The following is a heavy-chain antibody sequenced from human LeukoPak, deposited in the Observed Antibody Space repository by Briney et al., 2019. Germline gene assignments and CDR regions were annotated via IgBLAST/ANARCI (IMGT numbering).Heavy chain of an antibody. CDR1: GGSISSYY. CDR2: IYYSGST. CDR3: ARQSRRANDFWSGYPSEFDY. V-gene: IGHV4-39*01. J-gene: IGHJ4*02. Sequence: PSETLSLTCTVSGGSISSYYWGWIRQPPGKGLEWIGSIYYSGSTYYNPSLKSRVTISVDTSKNQFSLKLSSVTAADTAVYYCARQSRRANDFWSGYPSEFDYWGQGTLVTVSS. D-gene: IGHD3-3*01.